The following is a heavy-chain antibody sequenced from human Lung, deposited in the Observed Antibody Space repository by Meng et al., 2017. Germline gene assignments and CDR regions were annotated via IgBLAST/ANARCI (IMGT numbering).Heavy chain of an antibody. CDR1: GYNFPDYY. Sequence: QVQLVQSGADVKKPGASVKVSCKPSGYNFPDYYIHWVRRAPGQGLEWMGRTNPKSGDTHYAQKFQARVTMTGDTSISTAYMELSGLRSDDTAMYYCARDEDISAAGKLFGDYWGQGTLVTVSS. CDR2: TNPKSGDT. J-gene: IGHJ4*02. CDR3: ARDEDISAAGKLFGDY. V-gene: IGHV1-2*06. D-gene: IGHD6-25*01.